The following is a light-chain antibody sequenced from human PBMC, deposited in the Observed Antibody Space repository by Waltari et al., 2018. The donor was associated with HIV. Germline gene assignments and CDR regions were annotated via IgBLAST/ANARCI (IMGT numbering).Light chain of an antibody. J-gene: IGLJ1*01. CDR3: QAWGGSTALYV. CDR2: QDS. Sequence: SDDLTQPPSVSVSPGQTASITCSAHTLSNKFVSWYQQQLGQSPLLVIFQDSKRPSGIPERFSGSNAGDTATLTISGTQTMDEADYYCQAWGGSTALYVFGTGTKVTVL. V-gene: IGLV3-1*01. CDR1: TLSNKF.